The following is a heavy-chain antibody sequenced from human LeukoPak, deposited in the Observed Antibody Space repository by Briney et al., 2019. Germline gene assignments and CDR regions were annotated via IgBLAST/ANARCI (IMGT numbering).Heavy chain of an antibody. CDR3: AKDPLEQLSTIYFQN. J-gene: IGHJ1*01. CDR2: IGGSGDST. D-gene: IGHD6-6*01. Sequence: GGSLRLSCAAPGFTFSSYAMSWVRQAPEKGLEWVSAIGGSGDSTYYADSVKGRFTISRDNSQNTLYLKINSLRDEDTAVYYCAKDPLEQLSTIYFQNWGQGTLVTVSS. CDR1: GFTFSSYA. V-gene: IGHV3-23*01.